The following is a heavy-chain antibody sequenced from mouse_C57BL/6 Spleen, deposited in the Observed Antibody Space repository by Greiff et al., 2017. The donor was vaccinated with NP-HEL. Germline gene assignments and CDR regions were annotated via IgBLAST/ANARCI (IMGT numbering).Heavy chain of an antibody. Sequence: QVQLQQPGAELVKPGASVKLSCKASGYTFTSYWMHWVKQRPGRGLEWIGRIDPNSGGTKYNEKFKSKATLTVDKPSSTAYMQVSSLTSEDSAVYYWARGDYDYDLGAMDYWGQGTSVTVSS. CDR1: GYTFTSYW. D-gene: IGHD2-4*01. V-gene: IGHV1-72*01. CDR3: ARGDYDYDLGAMDY. CDR2: IDPNSGGT. J-gene: IGHJ4*01.